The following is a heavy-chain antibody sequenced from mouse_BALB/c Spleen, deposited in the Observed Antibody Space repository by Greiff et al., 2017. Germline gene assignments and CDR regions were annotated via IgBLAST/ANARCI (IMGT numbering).Heavy chain of an antibody. CDR1: GFTFSDYY. D-gene: IGHD1-2*01. V-gene: IGHV5-4*02. Sequence: EVQLVESGGGLVKPGGSLKLSCAASGFTFSDYYMYWVRQTPEKRLEWVATISDGGSYTYYPDSVKGRFTISRDNAKNNLYLQMSSLKSEDTAMYYCARDHITTADWYFDVWGAGTTVTVSS. CDR3: ARDHITTADWYFDV. J-gene: IGHJ1*01. CDR2: ISDGGSYT.